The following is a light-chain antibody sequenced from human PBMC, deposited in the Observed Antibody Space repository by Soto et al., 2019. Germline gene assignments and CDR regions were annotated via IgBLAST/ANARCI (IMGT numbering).Light chain of an antibody. V-gene: IGLV2-14*01. CDR3: TSFTTNSIWV. CDR1: SSDVGIYNY. CDR2: EVS. Sequence: QSVLTQPASVSGSPGQSITISCTGTSSDVGIYNYVSWYQQHPGKAPKLMICEVSNRPSGVSNRFSGSKSGNTASLTISGLRAEDEADYYCTSFTTNSIWVFGGGTQLTVL. J-gene: IGLJ3*02.